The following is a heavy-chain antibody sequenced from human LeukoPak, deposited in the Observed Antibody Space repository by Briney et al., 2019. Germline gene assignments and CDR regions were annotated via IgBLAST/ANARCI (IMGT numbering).Heavy chain of an antibody. J-gene: IGHJ6*03. V-gene: IGHV1-69*06. CDR2: IIPIFGTA. D-gene: IGHD1-26*01. Sequence: GASVKVSCKASGGTFSSYAISWVRQAPGQGLEWMGGIIPIFGTASYAQKFQGRVTITADKSTSTAYMELSSLRSEDTAVYYCAFSSYYLQGNYYYMDVWGKGTTVTISS. CDR1: GGTFSSYA. CDR3: AFSSYYLQGNYYYMDV.